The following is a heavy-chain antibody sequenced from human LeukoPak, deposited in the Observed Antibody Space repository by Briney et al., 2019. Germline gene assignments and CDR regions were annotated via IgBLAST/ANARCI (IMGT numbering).Heavy chain of an antibody. CDR2: ISGSGGST. J-gene: IGHJ4*02. Sequence: GGSLRLTCAASGFTFSSYDMSWIRQAPGKGLEWVAAISGSGGSTYYADSVKGRFTISRDNSKNTLYLQMNSLRAEDTAVYYCAKGGYSSGWYLNKHDYWGQGTLVTVSS. CDR1: GFTFSSYD. V-gene: IGHV3-23*01. D-gene: IGHD6-19*01. CDR3: AKGGYSSGWYLNKHDY.